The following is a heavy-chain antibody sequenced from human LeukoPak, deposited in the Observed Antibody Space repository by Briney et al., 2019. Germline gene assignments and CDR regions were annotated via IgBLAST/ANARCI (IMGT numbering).Heavy chain of an antibody. CDR2: IHYRGNT. CDR1: GGSISSSSYY. D-gene: IGHD6-13*01. J-gene: IGHJ4*02. Sequence: PSETLSLTCTVSGGSISSSSYYWGWICQPPGKGLEWIGTIHYRGNTYYNPSLKSRVAISVDTSKNQFSLKLTSVTAADPAMYYCARLVGSSWYHEVLFGRDYWGQGTLVTVSS. V-gene: IGHV4-39*01. CDR3: ARLVGSSWYHEVLFGRDY.